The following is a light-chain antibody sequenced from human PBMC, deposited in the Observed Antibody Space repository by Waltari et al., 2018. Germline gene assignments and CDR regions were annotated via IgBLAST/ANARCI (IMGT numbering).Light chain of an antibody. CDR3: QQYGSPPLT. CDR2: GAS. V-gene: IGKV3-20*01. Sequence: EVVLTHSPGTLTLSPGESASLPCRDSQSVTNNYVAWYQQQPGHTPRLLIYGASSRAIGIPDRFSGSGSGTDFTLTISRLEPEDFAVFYCQQYGSPPLTFGGGTKVEIK. CDR1: QSVTNNY. J-gene: IGKJ4*01.